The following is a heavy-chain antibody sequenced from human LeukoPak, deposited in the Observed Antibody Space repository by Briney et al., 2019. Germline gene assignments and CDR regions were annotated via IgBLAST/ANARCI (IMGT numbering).Heavy chain of an antibody. CDR1: GYSFTSYW. CDR2: IYPGDSDT. J-gene: IGHJ5*02. D-gene: IGHD2-2*01. V-gene: IGHV5-51*01. Sequence: PGESLKISCKGSGYSFTSYWISWVRQMPGKGLEWMGIIYPGDSDTRYSPSFQGQVTISADKSISTAYLQWSSLKASDTAMYYCARQYCSSTSCYHWFDPWGQGTLVTVSS. CDR3: ARQYCSSTSCYHWFDP.